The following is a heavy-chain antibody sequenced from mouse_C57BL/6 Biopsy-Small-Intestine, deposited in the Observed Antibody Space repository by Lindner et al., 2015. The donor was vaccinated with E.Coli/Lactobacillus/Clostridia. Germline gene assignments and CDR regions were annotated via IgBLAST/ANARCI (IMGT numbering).Heavy chain of an antibody. CDR2: INPYNDNT. D-gene: IGHD2-2*01. V-gene: IGHV1-14*01. CDR1: GYTFTSYV. Sequence: VQLQESGPELVEPEASMKMSCKASGYTFTSYVMHWVRQKPGQGLDWIGYINPYNDNTKSNEKFKGKATLTSDKSSSTSYMELSSLTSEDSAVYYCARKGYGGALDYWGHGTTLTVSS. CDR3: ARKGYGGALDY. J-gene: IGHJ2*01.